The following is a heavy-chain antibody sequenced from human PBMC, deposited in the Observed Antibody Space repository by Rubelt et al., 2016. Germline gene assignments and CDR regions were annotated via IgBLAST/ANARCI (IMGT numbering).Heavy chain of an antibody. D-gene: IGHD3-3*01. CDR3: AKDLTGRFLEWLFPENAFDI. CDR1: GFTFSSYA. CDR2: IGGSGGST. J-gene: IGHJ3*02. Sequence: GCGGGLVQPGGSLRLSCAASGFTFSSYAMSWVRQAPGKGLEWVSGIGGSGGSTYYADSVKGRFTISRDNSKNTLYLQMNSLRAEDTAVYYCAKDLTGRFLEWLFPENAFDIWGQGTMVTVSS. V-gene: IGHV3-23*01.